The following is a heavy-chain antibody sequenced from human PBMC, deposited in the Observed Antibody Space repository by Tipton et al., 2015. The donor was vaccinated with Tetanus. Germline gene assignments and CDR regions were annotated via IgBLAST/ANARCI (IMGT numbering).Heavy chain of an antibody. Sequence: TLSLTCTVSGGSFSSSNDYWAWIRQPPGKGLEWVGSIYYGGSTYFNPSLRSRGTISIDTSRNQFSLQLSSVTAADMALYFCARRSHIGAPVWGQGTLVTVAS. D-gene: IGHD2-21*01. CDR3: ARRSHIGAPV. CDR2: IYYGGST. CDR1: GGSFSSSNDY. V-gene: IGHV4-39*01. J-gene: IGHJ3*01.